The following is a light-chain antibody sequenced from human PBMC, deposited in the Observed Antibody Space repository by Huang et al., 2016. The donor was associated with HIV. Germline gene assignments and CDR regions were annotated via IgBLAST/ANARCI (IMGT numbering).Light chain of an antibody. V-gene: IGKV1D-13*01. CDR2: DAS. CDR3: QQFNNYVVA. CDR1: QDIGSA. Sequence: AIQLTQSPSSVSSSVGDRVTITCRARQDIGSALAWYQQKAGSSPKLLIYDASSLPSGVSSRFSGSGSGTEFTLTISNLQPEDFATYYCQQFNNYVVAFGQGTRLEIK. J-gene: IGKJ5*01.